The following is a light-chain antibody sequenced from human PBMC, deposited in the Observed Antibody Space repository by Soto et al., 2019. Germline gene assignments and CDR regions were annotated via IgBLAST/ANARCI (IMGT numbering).Light chain of an antibody. CDR3: QQYGSSPLIT. J-gene: IGKJ5*01. CDR1: QRLSASD. CDR2: GVS. V-gene: IGKV3-20*01. Sequence: EIVLTQSPGTLSLSPGQRATLSCRASQRLSASDIAWYQQKPGQAPKFLIYGVSSRATGVPDRFSGSGSGTDFTLTISRLEPEDFAVYHCQQYGSSPLITFGQGTRLKIK.